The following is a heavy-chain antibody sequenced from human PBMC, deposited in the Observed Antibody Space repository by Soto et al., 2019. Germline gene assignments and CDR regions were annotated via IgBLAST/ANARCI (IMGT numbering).Heavy chain of an antibody. Sequence: SETLSLTCTVSGGSISSYYWSWIRQPPGKGLEWIGYIYYSGSTNYNPSLKSRVTISVDTSKNQFSLKRSSVTAADTAVYYCARGIYRYDFWSGYYSDYYGMDVWGQGTTVTVSS. CDR3: ARGIYRYDFWSGYYSDYYGMDV. CDR2: IYYSGST. V-gene: IGHV4-59*01. J-gene: IGHJ6*02. D-gene: IGHD3-3*01. CDR1: GGSISSYY.